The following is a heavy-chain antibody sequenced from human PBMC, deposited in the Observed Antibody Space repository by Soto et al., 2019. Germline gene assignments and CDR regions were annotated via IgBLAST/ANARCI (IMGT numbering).Heavy chain of an antibody. CDR3: AISRGQQPVGWFDP. D-gene: IGHD6-13*01. CDR2: ISSSGSTI. V-gene: IGHV3-11*01. Sequence: QVQLVESGGGVVKPGGSLRLSCAASGFTFSDYYMRWIRQAPGKGLEWVAYISSSGSTIYYADSVKGRFTISRDNAKNSLYLQMNSLRAEDSSVYYCAISRGQQPVGWFDPWGQGTLVTVSS. J-gene: IGHJ5*02. CDR1: GFTFSDYY.